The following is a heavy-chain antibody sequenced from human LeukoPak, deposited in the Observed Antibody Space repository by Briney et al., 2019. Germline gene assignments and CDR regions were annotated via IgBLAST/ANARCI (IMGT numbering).Heavy chain of an antibody. J-gene: IGHJ4*02. D-gene: IGHD6-13*01. CDR2: IHSGGST. CDR3: ARGQQPFDY. V-gene: IGHV3-53*01. Sequence: GGSLRLSCAESGLTVSSNYMNRVRQAPGKGLEWVSVIHSGGSTYYADSVKGRFTISRDNSKNTLYLQMNSLRADDTAVYYCARGQQPFDYWGQGTLVTVSS. CDR1: GLTVSSNY.